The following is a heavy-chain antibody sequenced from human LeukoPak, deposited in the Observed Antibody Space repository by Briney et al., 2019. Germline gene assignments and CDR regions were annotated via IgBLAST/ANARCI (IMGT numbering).Heavy chain of an antibody. V-gene: IGHV4-59*01. CDR3: ARAQKKYYHDSSGYHSRYYFDY. CDR2: IYYSGSS. D-gene: IGHD3-22*01. CDR1: GGAISSYY. J-gene: IGHJ4*02. Sequence: SETLSLTCIVSGGAISSYYWNWIRQPPGKGLEWIGHIYYSGSSNYNPSLKSRVTISVDTSKNQFSLKLSSVTAADTAVYYCARAQKKYYHDSSGYHSRYYFDYWGQGTLVTVSS.